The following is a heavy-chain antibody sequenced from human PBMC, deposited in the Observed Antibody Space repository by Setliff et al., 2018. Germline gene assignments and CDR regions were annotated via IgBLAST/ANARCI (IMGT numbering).Heavy chain of an antibody. CDR2: MYYSGST. CDR3: ARQSGSGSSPYFDF. CDR1: GGSISSGSSY. J-gene: IGHJ4*02. D-gene: IGHD3-10*01. V-gene: IGHV4-39*01. Sequence: SETLSLTCSVSGGSISSGSSYWGWIRQSPGKGLEWIGSMYYSGSTYYNPSLKGRVTLSVDTTKNQFSLKLTSMTAADTAVYYCARQSGSGSSPYFDFWGQGTQVTVSS.